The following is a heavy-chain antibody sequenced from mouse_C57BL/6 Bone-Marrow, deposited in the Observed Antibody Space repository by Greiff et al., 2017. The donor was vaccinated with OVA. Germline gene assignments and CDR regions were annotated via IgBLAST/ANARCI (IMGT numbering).Heavy chain of an antibody. CDR2: INPNNGGT. V-gene: IGHV1-26*01. CDR1: GYTFTDYY. Sequence: VQLQQSGPELVKPGASVKISCKASGYTFTDYYMNWVKQSHGKSLEWIGDINPNNGGTSYNQKFKGKATLTVDKSSSTAYMELRSLTSEDSAVYYCAIWGITTREYFDYWGQGTTLTVSS. CDR3: AIWGITTREYFDY. D-gene: IGHD2-4*01. J-gene: IGHJ2*01.